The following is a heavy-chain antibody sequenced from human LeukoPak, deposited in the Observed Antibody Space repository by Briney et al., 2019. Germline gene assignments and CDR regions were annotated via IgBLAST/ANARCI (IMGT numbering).Heavy chain of an antibody. CDR3: ARVGGGYFDY. J-gene: IGHJ4*02. CDR1: GFTFSSYS. V-gene: IGHV3-21*01. CDR2: ISSSSSYI. D-gene: IGHD2-15*01. Sequence: KPGGSLRLSCAASGFTFSSYSMNWVRQAPGKGLEWVSSISSSSSYIYYADSVKGRFTISRDNAKNSLYLQMNGLRAEDTAVYYCARVGGGYFDYWGQGTLVTVSS.